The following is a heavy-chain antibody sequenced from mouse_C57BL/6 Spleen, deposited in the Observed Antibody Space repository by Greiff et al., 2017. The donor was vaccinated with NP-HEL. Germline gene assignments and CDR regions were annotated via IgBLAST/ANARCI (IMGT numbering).Heavy chain of an antibody. CDR3: ARCYDYSFAY. J-gene: IGHJ3*01. Sequence: VQLQQPGAELVMPGASVKLSCKASGYTFTSYWMHWVKQRPGQGLEWIGEIDPSDSYTNYNQKFKGKSTLTVDKSSSTAYMQLSSLTSEDSAVYYCARCYDYSFAYWGQGTLVTVSA. D-gene: IGHD2-4*01. V-gene: IGHV1-69*01. CDR2: IDPSDSYT. CDR1: GYTFTSYW.